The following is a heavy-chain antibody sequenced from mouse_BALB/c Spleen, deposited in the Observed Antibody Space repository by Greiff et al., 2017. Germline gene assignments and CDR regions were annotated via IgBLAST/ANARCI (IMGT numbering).Heavy chain of an antibody. CDR3: TKLGPYYFDY. CDR1: GFTFSSYT. Sequence: EVKVVESGGGLVKPGGSLKLSCAASGFTFSSYTMSWVRQTPEKRLEWVATISSGGSYTYYPDSVKGRFTISRDNAKNTLYLQMSSLKSEDTAMYYCTKLGPYYFDYWGQGTTLTVSS. D-gene: IGHD4-1*01. V-gene: IGHV5-6-4*01. J-gene: IGHJ2*01. CDR2: ISSGGSYT.